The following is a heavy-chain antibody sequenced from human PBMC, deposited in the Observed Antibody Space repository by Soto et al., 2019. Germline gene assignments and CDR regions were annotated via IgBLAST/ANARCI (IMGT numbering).Heavy chain of an antibody. J-gene: IGHJ5*02. D-gene: IGHD6-13*01. CDR2: ISSNSSYI. Sequence: PGGSLRLSCAASGFTFRSFTMTWVRQAPGKGLEWVSTISSNSSYIYYTGALRGRLTISRDNAKNCLHLAMNSLIDEDTAVYYCTRDATRDSSARGWFDPWGPGTLVTVSS. CDR3: TRDATRDSSARGWFDP. CDR1: GFTFRSFT. V-gene: IGHV3-21*01.